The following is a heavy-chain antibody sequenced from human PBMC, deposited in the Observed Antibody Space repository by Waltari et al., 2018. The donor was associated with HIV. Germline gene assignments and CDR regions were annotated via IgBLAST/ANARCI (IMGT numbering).Heavy chain of an antibody. Sequence: EVQLVESGGDLVQPGRSLRLSCAASGFTFDDYAMHWVRQAPGKGLEWVSGINWNRDNIGYADSVKGRFTISRDHAKNSLYLQMNSLRPEDTALYYCAKAYDSSGFQYYFDYWGQGTLVTVSS. J-gene: IGHJ4*02. D-gene: IGHD3-22*01. CDR3: AKAYDSSGFQYYFDY. CDR1: GFTFDDYA. V-gene: IGHV3-9*01. CDR2: INWNRDNI.